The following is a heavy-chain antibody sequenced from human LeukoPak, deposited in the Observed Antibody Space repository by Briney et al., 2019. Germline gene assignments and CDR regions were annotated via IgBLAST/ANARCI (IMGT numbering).Heavy chain of an antibody. CDR1: GFTFSSYT. CDR2: ISSSSSYI. J-gene: IGHJ6*01. V-gene: IGHV3-21*01. D-gene: IGHD2-15*01. CDR3: ARGSEGYCSGGGCYYGMDV. Sequence: GGSVRLSCAASGFTFSSYTMNWVRQAPGKGRECGSYISSSSSYIYYADSVKGQFTIYRDNAENSLYLQMNSLRAEDTAVYYCARGSEGYCSGGGCYYGMDVWGQGTPVTVSS.